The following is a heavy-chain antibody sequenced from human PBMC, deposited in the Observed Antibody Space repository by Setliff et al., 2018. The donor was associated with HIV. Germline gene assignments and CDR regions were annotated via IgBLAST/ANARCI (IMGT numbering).Heavy chain of an antibody. Sequence: KTSETLSLTCVISGGSMGSHYWSWIRQSPGKGLEWIGHIYTSGSTNYNPSFKSRVTISVETSRRQFSLSLTSMTAADTAMYYCAGPHHYFDFWGQGTQVTVSS. V-gene: IGHV4-59*10. CDR2: IYTSGST. J-gene: IGHJ4*02. CDR1: GGSMGSHY. CDR3: AGPHHYFDF.